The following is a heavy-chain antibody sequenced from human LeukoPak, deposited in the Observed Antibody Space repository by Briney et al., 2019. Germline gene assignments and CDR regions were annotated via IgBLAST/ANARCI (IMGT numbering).Heavy chain of an antibody. D-gene: IGHD6-19*01. V-gene: IGHV3-74*01. CDR2: IKGDGNT. J-gene: IGHJ4*02. Sequence: PGGSLRLSCAASGFTFSSYWMHWVRQAPGKGLVWVSRIKGDGNTNYADSVKGRFTISRDNSKNTLYLQMNSLRAEDTAVYYCAKAAVAGIGYFDYWGQGTLVTVSS. CDR3: AKAAVAGIGYFDY. CDR1: GFTFSSYW.